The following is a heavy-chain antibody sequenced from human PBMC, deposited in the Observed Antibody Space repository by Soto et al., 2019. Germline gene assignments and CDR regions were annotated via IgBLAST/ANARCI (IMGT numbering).Heavy chain of an antibody. CDR3: ARDAFGGWFGELTQIYYYYYGMDV. Sequence: ASVKVSCKASGYTFTSYGISWVRQAPGQGLEWMGWISAYNGNTNYAQKLQGRVTMTTDTSTSTAYMELRSLRSDDTAVYYCARDAFGGWFGELTQIYYYYYGMDVWGQGTTVTVSS. CDR2: ISAYNGNT. D-gene: IGHD3-10*01. V-gene: IGHV1-18*01. J-gene: IGHJ6*02. CDR1: GYTFTSYG.